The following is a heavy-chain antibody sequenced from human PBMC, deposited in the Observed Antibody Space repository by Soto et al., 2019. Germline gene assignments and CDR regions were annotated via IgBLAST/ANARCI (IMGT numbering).Heavy chain of an antibody. CDR1: GGTFSSYA. D-gene: IGHD6-19*01. CDR2: IIPIFGTA. Sequence: SVKVSCKASGGTFSSYAISWVRLAPGQGLEWMGGIIPIFGTANYAQKFQGRVTITADESTSTAYMELSSLRSEDTAVYYCARDGGSGSGWGYFDYWGQGTLVTVSS. CDR3: ARDGGSGSGWGYFDY. V-gene: IGHV1-69*13. J-gene: IGHJ4*02.